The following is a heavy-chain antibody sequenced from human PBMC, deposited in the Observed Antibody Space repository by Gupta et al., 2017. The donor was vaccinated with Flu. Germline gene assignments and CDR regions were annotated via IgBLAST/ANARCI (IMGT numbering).Heavy chain of an antibody. CDR2: ISSSSSYI. V-gene: IGHV3-21*01. CDR1: GFTFSSYS. J-gene: IGHJ4*02. Sequence: EVQLVESGGGLVKPGGSLRLSCAASGFTFSSYSMNWVRQAPGKGLEWVSSISSSSSYIYYADSVKGRFTISRDNAKNSLYLQMNSLRAEDTAVYYCASVEWIYSYGNPVLFDYWGQGTLVTVSS. CDR3: ASVEWIYSYGNPVLFDY. D-gene: IGHD5-18*01.